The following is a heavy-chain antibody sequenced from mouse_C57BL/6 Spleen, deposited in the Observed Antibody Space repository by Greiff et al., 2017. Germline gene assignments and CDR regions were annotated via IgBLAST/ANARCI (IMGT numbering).Heavy chain of an antibody. CDR3: ATAQATLAWFAY. CDR2: IYPGRGNP. V-gene: IGHV1-66*01. J-gene: IGHJ3*01. D-gene: IGHD3-2*02. CDR1: GYSFTSYY. Sequence: VQLQQSGPELVKPGASVKISCKASGYSFTSYYIHWVKQRPGQGLEWIGWIYPGRGNPKYNEKFKGKATLTADTSSSTAYMQLSSLTSEDSAVYYCATAQATLAWFAYWGKGTLVTVSA.